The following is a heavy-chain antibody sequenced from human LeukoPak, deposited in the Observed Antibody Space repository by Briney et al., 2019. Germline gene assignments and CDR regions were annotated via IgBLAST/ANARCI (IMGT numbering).Heavy chain of an antibody. CDR3: AKDRQTITIFGVVNTPRANFDY. CDR1: GFSFCRYD. CDR2: IRYDGSNK. D-gene: IGHD3-3*01. V-gene: IGHV3-30*02. Sequence: GGSLRLSCAASGFSFCRYDIHWVRQAPGKGLEWVAFIRYDGSNKNYADSVKGRFTISRDNFMSTVYLQMNSLRAEDTAVYYCAKDRQTITIFGVVNTPRANFDYWGQGTLVTVSS. J-gene: IGHJ4*02.